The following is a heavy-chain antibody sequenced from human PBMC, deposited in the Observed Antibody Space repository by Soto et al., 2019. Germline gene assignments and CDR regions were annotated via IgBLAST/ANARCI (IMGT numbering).Heavy chain of an antibody. J-gene: IGHJ4*02. CDR1: GFTFSDHY. D-gene: IGHD6-13*01. Sequence: XGALSLSAADPGFTFSDHYKDWVRQAPGKGLEWIGRIRNKVNSYTTEYAASVKGRFTISRDDSQNSLYLQMNSLKTEDTAAYYCDKDLGFYSSTWHYFEYWGQGTLVTVSS. CDR3: DKDLGFYSSTWHYFEY. V-gene: IGHV3-72*01. CDR2: IRNKVNSYTT.